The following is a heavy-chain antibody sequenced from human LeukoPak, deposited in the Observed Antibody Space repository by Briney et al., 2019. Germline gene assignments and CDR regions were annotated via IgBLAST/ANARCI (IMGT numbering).Heavy chain of an antibody. V-gene: IGHV1-8*03. CDR3: ARGLSPLWGGATDAFDI. Sequence: ASVKVSCKASGYTFTSYDINWVRQAPGQGLEWMGWMNPNSGNTGYAQKFQGRVTITRNTSISTAYMELSSLRSEDTAVYYCARGLSPLWGGATDAFDIWGQGTMVTVSS. D-gene: IGHD3-16*01. CDR1: GYTFTSYD. J-gene: IGHJ3*02. CDR2: MNPNSGNT.